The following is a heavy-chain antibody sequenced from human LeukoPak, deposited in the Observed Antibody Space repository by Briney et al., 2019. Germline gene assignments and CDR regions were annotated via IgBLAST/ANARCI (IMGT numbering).Heavy chain of an antibody. D-gene: IGHD2-2*01. CDR3: ARQYCSSTSCYHHAPWFDP. Sequence: ASVKVSCKASGYTFTGYYMHWVRQAPGQGLEWMGWINPNSGGTNYAQKFQGRVTMTRDTSISTAYMELSRLRSDDTAVYYCARQYCSSTSCYHHAPWFDPWGQGTLVTVSS. V-gene: IGHV1-2*02. CDR2: INPNSGGT. J-gene: IGHJ5*02. CDR1: GYTFTGYY.